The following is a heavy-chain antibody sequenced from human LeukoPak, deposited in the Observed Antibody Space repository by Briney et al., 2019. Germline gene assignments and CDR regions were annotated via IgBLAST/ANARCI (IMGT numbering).Heavy chain of an antibody. V-gene: IGHV4-30-4*01. Sequence: SQTLSLTCTVSGVSISSGDYYWSWLRQPPGKGLEWIGYIYYSGSTYYNPSLKSRITISVDTSKNQFSLKLSSVTAADTAVYYCAREPGGLTEKNGVIDYWGQGTLVTVSS. D-gene: IGHD4-23*01. J-gene: IGHJ4*02. CDR2: IYYSGST. CDR1: GVSISSGDYY. CDR3: AREPGGLTEKNGVIDY.